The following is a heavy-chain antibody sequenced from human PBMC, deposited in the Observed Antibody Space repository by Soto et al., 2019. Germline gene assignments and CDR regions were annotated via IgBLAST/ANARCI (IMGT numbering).Heavy chain of an antibody. CDR2: IIPIFGTA. Sequence: QGQLVQSGAEVKKPGSSVKVSCKASGGTFSSYAISWVRQAPGQGLEWMGGIIPIFGTANYAQKFQGRVTITADESTSTAYMALSSLRSEDTAVYYCAIRYCSGGSCYSKRDYYYYGMDVWGQGTTVTVSS. J-gene: IGHJ6*02. CDR3: AIRYCSGGSCYSKRDYYYYGMDV. CDR1: GGTFSSYA. D-gene: IGHD2-15*01. V-gene: IGHV1-69*01.